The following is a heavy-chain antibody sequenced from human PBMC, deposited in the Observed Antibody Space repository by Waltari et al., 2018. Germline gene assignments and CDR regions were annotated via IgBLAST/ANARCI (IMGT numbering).Heavy chain of an antibody. V-gene: IGHV3-43*02. Sequence: EVQLVESGGGVVQPGESLRLSCAASGFPFDVFAMFWVRQVPGKPLEWVSFISADGSDTDYTDSVKGRFTMSRDNARRSLYLQMNSLRIEDTAFYFCAKGSAAAPFEYWGQGTLVTVSS. CDR2: ISADGSDT. CDR1: GFPFDVFA. CDR3: AKGSAAAPFEY. J-gene: IGHJ4*02. D-gene: IGHD6-13*01.